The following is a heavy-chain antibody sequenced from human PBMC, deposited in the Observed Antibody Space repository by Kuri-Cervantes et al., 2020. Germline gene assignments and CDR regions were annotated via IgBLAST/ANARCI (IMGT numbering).Heavy chain of an antibody. Sequence: TLSLTCAVSGGSISSGGYSWSWIRQPPGKGLEWIGYIYHSGSTYYNPSLKSRVTISVDTSKNQFSLKLSSVTAADTAVYYCARDRRLVTPIDAFDIWGQGTMVTVSS. J-gene: IGHJ3*02. CDR1: GGSISSGGYS. CDR2: IYHSGST. V-gene: IGHV4-30-2*01. D-gene: IGHD3-9*01. CDR3: ARDRRLVTPIDAFDI.